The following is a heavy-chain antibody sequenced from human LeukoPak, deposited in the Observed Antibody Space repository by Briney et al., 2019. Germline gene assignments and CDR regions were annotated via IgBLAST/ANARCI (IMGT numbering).Heavy chain of an antibody. V-gene: IGHV4-59*01. CDR1: GGSISSYY. Sequence: PSETLSLTCTVSGGSISSYYWSWIRQPPGKGLEWIGYIYYSGSTNYNPSLKSRVTISVDTSKSQFSLKLSSVTAADTAVYYCARGGPLEYSSSSDAFDIWGQGTMVTVSS. J-gene: IGHJ3*02. CDR3: ARGGPLEYSSSSDAFDI. D-gene: IGHD6-6*01. CDR2: IYYSGST.